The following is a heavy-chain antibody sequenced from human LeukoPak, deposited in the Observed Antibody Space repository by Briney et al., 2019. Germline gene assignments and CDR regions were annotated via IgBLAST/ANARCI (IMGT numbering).Heavy chain of an antibody. D-gene: IGHD6-13*01. Sequence: TGGSLRLSCAASGFTFSSYAMSWVRQAPGKGLEWVSAISGSGGSTDYADSVKGRFTISRDNSKNTLDLQMNSLRAEDTAVYYCAKMGGYSSTWYFDTWGQGTLVTVSS. CDR3: AKMGGYSSTWYFDT. V-gene: IGHV3-23*01. CDR1: GFTFSSYA. J-gene: IGHJ4*02. CDR2: ISGSGGST.